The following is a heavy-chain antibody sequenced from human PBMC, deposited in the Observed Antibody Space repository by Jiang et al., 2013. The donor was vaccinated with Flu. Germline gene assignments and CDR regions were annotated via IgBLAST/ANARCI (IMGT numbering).Heavy chain of an antibody. D-gene: IGHD3-10*01. CDR2: ISAYNGNT. J-gene: IGHJ4*02. CDR3: ARDVLLWFGELSAYFDY. CDR1: RHFSSYT. Sequence: GAEVKKPGVLGEGLLQGFWRHFSSYTISWVRQAPGQGLEWMGWISAYNGNTNYAQKLQGRVTMTTDTSTSTAYMELRSLRSDDTAVYYCARDVLLWFGELSAYFDYWGQGTLVTVSS. V-gene: IGHV1-18*01.